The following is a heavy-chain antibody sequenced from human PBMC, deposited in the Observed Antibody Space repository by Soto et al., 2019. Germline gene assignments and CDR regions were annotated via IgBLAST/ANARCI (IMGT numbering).Heavy chain of an antibody. CDR2: IIPIFGTA. V-gene: IGHV1-69*13. Sequence: SVKVSCKASGGTFSSYAISWVRQAPGQGLEWMGGIIPIFGTANYAQKFQGRVTITADESTSTAYMGLSSLRSEDTAVYYCATHSTGNYYYYYGMDVWGQGTTVTVSS. CDR3: ATHSTGNYYYYYGMDV. CDR1: GGTFSSYA. J-gene: IGHJ6*02. D-gene: IGHD6-13*01.